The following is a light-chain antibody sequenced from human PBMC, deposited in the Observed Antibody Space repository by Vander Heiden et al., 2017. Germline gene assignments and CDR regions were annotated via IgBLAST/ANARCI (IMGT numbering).Light chain of an antibody. J-gene: IGKJ1*01. Sequence: DIQMTQSPSSLSAPVGDRDTITCRASHSISSYLNRHQQNLGKAPKLLIYAASSLQSGVPSRFRGSGSGTDFTLTISSLQPEDFATYYCQQSYSTPRTFGQGTKVEIK. CDR3: QQSYSTPRT. CDR1: HSISSY. CDR2: AAS. V-gene: IGKV1-39*01.